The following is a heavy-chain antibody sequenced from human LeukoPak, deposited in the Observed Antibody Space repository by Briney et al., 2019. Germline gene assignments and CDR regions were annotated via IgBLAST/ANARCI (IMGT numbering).Heavy chain of an antibody. J-gene: IGHJ4*02. D-gene: IGHD3-10*01. Sequence: GGSLRLSCAASGFTFSSYGMHWVRQAPGKGLEWVAFIRYDGSNKYYADSVKGRFTISRDNSKNTLYLQMNSLSAEDTAVYYCAKSTMVRGVGSLDYWGQGTLVTVSS. CDR1: GFTFSSYG. CDR3: AKSTMVRGVGSLDY. V-gene: IGHV3-30*02. CDR2: IRYDGSNK.